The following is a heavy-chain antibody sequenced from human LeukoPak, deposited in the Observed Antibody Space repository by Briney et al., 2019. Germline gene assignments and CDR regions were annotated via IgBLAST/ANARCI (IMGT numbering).Heavy chain of an antibody. Sequence: GGSLRLSCAASGFTFNNYAMSWVRQAPGKGLEWVSAISGSDAGTYYADSVKGRFTISRDNSKNTLYLQMNSLRAEDTAVYYCARDVSDAFDIWGQGTMVTVSS. V-gene: IGHV3-23*01. CDR2: ISGSDAGT. CDR3: ARDVSDAFDI. J-gene: IGHJ3*02. CDR1: GFTFNNYA.